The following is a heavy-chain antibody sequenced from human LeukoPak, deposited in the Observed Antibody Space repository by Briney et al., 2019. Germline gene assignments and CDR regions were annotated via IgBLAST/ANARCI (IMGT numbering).Heavy chain of an antibody. CDR1: GGSISSYY. CDR2: INHSGST. V-gene: IGHV4-34*01. Sequence: SETLSLTCTVSGGSISSYYWSWIRQPPGKGLEWIGEINHSGSTNYNPSLKSRVTISIDTSKKQFSLRLSSVTAADTAVYYCARGRLYITMGRGVTNAPYFDYWGQGTLVTVSS. CDR3: ARGRLYITMGRGVTNAPYFDY. J-gene: IGHJ4*02. D-gene: IGHD3-10*01.